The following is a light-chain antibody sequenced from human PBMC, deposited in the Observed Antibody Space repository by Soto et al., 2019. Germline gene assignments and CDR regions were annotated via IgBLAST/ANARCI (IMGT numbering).Light chain of an antibody. Sequence: DIQMTQSPSSVSASVGDRVTITCRASQGISSWLAWYQQKPEKAPKLVIYDASSLQSGVPSRFSGSRSGTEFTLTISSLQPEDFASYYCLQDYGDSWTFGQGTKVEIE. CDR1: QGISSW. CDR2: DAS. CDR3: LQDYGDSWT. J-gene: IGKJ1*01. V-gene: IGKV1-12*01.